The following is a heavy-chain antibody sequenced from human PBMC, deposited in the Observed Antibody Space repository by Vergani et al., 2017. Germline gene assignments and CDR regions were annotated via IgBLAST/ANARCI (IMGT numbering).Heavy chain of an antibody. CDR3: ARDLFTGTTDAFDI. D-gene: IGHD1-7*01. CDR2: IIPIFGTA. CDR1: RYTFPLFL. J-gene: IGHJ3*02. V-gene: IGHV1-69*01. Sequence: QVQLVQSGAEVKKPGASVKVSSTSSRYTFPLFLLRWVRRAPGQGLALMRGIIPIFGTANYAQKFQGRVTITADESTSTAYMELSSLRSEDTAVYYCARDLFTGTTDAFDIWGQGTMVTVSS.